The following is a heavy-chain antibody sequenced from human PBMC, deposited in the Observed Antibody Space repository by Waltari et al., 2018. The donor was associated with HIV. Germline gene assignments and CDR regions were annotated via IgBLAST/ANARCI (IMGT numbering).Heavy chain of an antibody. D-gene: IGHD6-13*01. J-gene: IGHJ5*02. CDR3: ARARYSSSINWFDP. CDR2: SIPIFGTA. V-gene: IGHV1-69*01. CDR1: GGTFSSYD. Sequence: QVQLVQSGAEVKKPGSSVKVSGKASGGTFSSYDISWVRQAPGQGLEWMGGSIPIFGTANCAQNFQGRVTITADESTSTAYMELSSLRSEDTAVYYCARARYSSSINWFDPWGQGTLVTVSS.